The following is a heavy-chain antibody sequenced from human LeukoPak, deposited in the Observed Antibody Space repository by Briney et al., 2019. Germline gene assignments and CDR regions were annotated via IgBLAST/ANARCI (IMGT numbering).Heavy chain of an antibody. CDR3: ARDAQGFFAMTFVLDAFDI. V-gene: IGHV4-61*02. J-gene: IGHJ3*02. CDR1: GGSISTDNYY. D-gene: IGHD2-2*01. CDR2: IYTSGST. Sequence: SETLSLTCTVSGGSISTDNYYWSWIRQPAGKGLEWIGRIYTSGSTNYNPSLKSRVTISVDTSKNQFSLKLSSVTAADTAVYYCARDAQGFFAMTFVLDAFDIWGQGTMVTVSS.